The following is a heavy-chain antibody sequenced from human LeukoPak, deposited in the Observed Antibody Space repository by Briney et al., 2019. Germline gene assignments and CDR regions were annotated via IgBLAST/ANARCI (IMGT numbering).Heavy chain of an antibody. CDR2: IRTRSNSSTT. CDR3: SRDGGEGGNSAFDI. Sequence: GGSLRLSCAASGFIFSDYIMDWVRQAPGKGLEWVGRIRTRSNSSTTEYAASVKGRFTISRDDSKNSMYLHMNSLKTEDTAVYHCSRDGGEGGNSAFDIWGQGTMVTVSS. V-gene: IGHV3-72*01. J-gene: IGHJ3*02. CDR1: GFIFSDYI. D-gene: IGHD4-23*01.